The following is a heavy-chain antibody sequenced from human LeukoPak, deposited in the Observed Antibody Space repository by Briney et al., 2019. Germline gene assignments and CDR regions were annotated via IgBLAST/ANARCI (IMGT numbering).Heavy chain of an antibody. CDR1: GGSFSGYY. J-gene: IGHJ2*01. CDR3: ARCPSTGWYFDL. D-gene: IGHD4-11*01. V-gene: IGHV4-34*01. CDR2: INHSGST. Sequence: SETLSLTRTVYGGSFSGYYWSWIRQPPGKGLEWIGEINHSGSTNYNPSLKSRVTISVDKSNNQFSLRLSSVTAADTAVYYCARCPSTGWYFDLWGRGTLVTVSS.